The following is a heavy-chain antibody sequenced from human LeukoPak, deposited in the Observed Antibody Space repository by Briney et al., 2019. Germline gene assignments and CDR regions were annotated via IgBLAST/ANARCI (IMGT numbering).Heavy chain of an antibody. CDR2: INPSGGST. CDR1: GYTFTSYY. V-gene: IGHV1-46*01. CDR3: AREHYYYDSSGYLDY. Sequence: GASVKVSCKASGYTFTSYYMHWVRQAPGQGLEWMGIINPSGGSTSYAQKFQGRVTMTRDTSTSTAYMELSSLRSEDTAVYYCAREHYYYDSSGYLDYWGQGTLVTVSS. D-gene: IGHD3-22*01. J-gene: IGHJ4*02.